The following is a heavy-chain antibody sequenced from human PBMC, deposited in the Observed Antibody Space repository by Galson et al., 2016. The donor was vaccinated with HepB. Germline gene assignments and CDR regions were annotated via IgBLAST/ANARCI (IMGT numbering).Heavy chain of an antibody. CDR1: GGSLGANY. CDR3: ARHLQQGLVVVAAADY. V-gene: IGHV4-34*01. J-gene: IGHJ4*02. CDR2: IRPNGAT. Sequence: SETLSLTCGVLGGSLGANYWSWIRQAPGKGLEWIGEIRPNGATNYNPSLKSRITMSLDASKNEFTLNLASVTAADTAVYYCARHLQQGLVVVAAADYWGQGTLVTVSS. D-gene: IGHD2-15*01.